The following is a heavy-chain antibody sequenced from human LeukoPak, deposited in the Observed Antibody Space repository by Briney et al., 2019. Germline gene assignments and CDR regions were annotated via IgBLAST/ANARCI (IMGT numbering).Heavy chain of an antibody. CDR3: ARDDIRGYYYGMDV. J-gene: IGHJ6*02. CDR1: GFTFSSYA. V-gene: IGHV3-21*01. Sequence: GGSLRLSCAASGFTFSSYAMSWVRQAPGKGLEWVSSISHTDSYIYYADSVKGRFTISRDSAKNSLYLQMNSLRAEDTAVYYCARDDIRGYYYGMDVWGQGTTVTVSS. D-gene: IGHD5-12*01. CDR2: ISHTDSYI.